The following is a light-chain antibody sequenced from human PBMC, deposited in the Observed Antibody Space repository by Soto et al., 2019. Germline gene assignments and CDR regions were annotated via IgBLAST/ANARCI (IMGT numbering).Light chain of an antibody. V-gene: IGLV2-18*02. CDR1: SRDVGSYNR. Sequence: QSALTQPPSVSGSPGQSVTISCTGTSRDVGSYNRVSWYQQPPGTAPKVMIYEVSNRPSGVPDRFSGSKSGNTASLTISGLQAEDEADYYCCSFTTSSTYVFGTGTQLTVL. CDR2: EVS. J-gene: IGLJ1*01. CDR3: CSFTTSSTYV.